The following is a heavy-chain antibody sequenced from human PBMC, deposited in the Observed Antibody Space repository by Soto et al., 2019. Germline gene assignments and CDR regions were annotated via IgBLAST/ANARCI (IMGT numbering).Heavy chain of an antibody. Sequence: QLQLQESGPGLVKPSETLSLTCTVSGGSISSSSFHWGWIRQPPGKGLEWIGSIYYSGSTYYSPSKNQSSLKLSSVTAADTAVYYCARRERAAGTDWWFDPWGQGTLVTVSS. V-gene: IGHV4-39*01. J-gene: IGHJ5*02. CDR3: ARRERAAGTDWWFDP. CDR1: GGSISSSSFH. D-gene: IGHD6-13*01. CDR2: IYYSGST.